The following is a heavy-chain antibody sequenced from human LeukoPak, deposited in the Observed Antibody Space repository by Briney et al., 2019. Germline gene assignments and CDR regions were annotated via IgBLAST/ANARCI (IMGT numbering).Heavy chain of an antibody. CDR1: GDSFSSNSAA. CDR2: TYYRSRWHN. CDR3: ARDYTYYYGSGSYYFDY. V-gene: IGHV6-1*01. D-gene: IGHD3-10*01. Sequence: SQTLSLTCAIPGDSFSSNSAAWNWIRQSPSRGLEWLGRTYYRSRWHNDYALSVKSRITINPDTSQNQFSLQLNSVTPEDTAVYYCARDYTYYYGSGSYYFDYWGQGTLVTVSS. J-gene: IGHJ4*02.